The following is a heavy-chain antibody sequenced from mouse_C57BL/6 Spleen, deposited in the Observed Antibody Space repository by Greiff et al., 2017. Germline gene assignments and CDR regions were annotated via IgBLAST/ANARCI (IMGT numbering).Heavy chain of an antibody. CDR3: ARSIYYYGSIWDYYAMDY. Sequence: QVTLKVSGPGILQSSQTLSLTCSFSGFSLSTSGMGVSWIRQPSGKGLEWLAHIYWDDDKRYNPSLKSRLTISKDTSRNQVFLKITSVDTADTATYYCARSIYYYGSIWDYYAMDYWGQGTSVTVSS. J-gene: IGHJ4*01. CDR2: IYWDDDK. V-gene: IGHV8-12*01. D-gene: IGHD1-1*01. CDR1: GFSLSTSGMG.